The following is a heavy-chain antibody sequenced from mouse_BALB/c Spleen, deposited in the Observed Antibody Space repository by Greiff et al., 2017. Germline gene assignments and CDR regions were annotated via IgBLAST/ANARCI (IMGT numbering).Heavy chain of an antibody. CDR1: GFTFSSFG. Sequence: EVQLVESGGGLVQPGGSRKLSCAASGFTFSSFGMHWVRQAPEKGLEWVAYISSGSSTIYYADTVKGRFTISRDNPKNTLFLQMTSLRSEDTAMYYCARNSGYAMDYWGQGTSVTVSS. V-gene: IGHV5-17*02. CDR3: ARNSGYAMDY. CDR2: ISSGSSTI. J-gene: IGHJ4*01.